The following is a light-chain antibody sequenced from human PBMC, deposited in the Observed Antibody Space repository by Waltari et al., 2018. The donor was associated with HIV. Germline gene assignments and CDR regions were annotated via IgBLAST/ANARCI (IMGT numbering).Light chain of an antibody. CDR1: TSNVRHNY. Sequence: QSVLAQPRSVSGTPGQTVNIYCSGSTSNVRHNYVYWYQQVTGVAPKLLIYRNNQRPSGVPDRFSGSKSGTSASLAISGLRTEDEAEYYCAVWDDRLSGRLFGGGTKVTVL. CDR3: AVWDDRLSGRL. J-gene: IGLJ2*01. V-gene: IGLV1-47*01. CDR2: RNN.